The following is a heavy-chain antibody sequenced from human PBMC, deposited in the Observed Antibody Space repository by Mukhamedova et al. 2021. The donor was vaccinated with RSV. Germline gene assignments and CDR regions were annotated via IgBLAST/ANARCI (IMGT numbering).Heavy chain of an antibody. CDR2: INPSGGST. CDR3: AGSIAAAPRFDY. D-gene: IGHD6-13*01. J-gene: IGHJ4*02. V-gene: IGHV1-46*01. Sequence: WVGIINPSGGSTSYAQKFQGRVTMTRDTSTSTVYMELSSLRSEDTAVYYCAGSIAAAPRFDYWGQGTLVTVPS.